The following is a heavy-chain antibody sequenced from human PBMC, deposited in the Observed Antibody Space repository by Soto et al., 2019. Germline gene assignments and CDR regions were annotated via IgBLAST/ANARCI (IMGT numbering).Heavy chain of an antibody. CDR2: ISCSGGST. CDR1: GFTFSSYA. V-gene: IGHV3-23*01. Sequence: RRLSCAASGFTFSSYAMSWVRQAPGKGLEGVAAISCSGGSTYYADYVKGRFTISRDNSKNTPYLQMNSLRAEDTAVYYCAKDRPDYDFWSGYYTGFFDYWGQGTLVTVYS. J-gene: IGHJ4*02. D-gene: IGHD3-3*01. CDR3: AKDRPDYDFWSGYYTGFFDY.